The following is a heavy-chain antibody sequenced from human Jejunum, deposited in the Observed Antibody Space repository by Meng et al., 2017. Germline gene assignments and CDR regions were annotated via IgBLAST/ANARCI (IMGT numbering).Heavy chain of an antibody. D-gene: IGHD2-2*01. CDR3: ARGAVSYQLLTRLTF. J-gene: IGHJ4*02. CDR1: GGTFTAFA. CDR2: INPYLGTA. Sequence: QVQLVSSGAGVKKAGSSVKVSCKASGGTFTAFAFSWGRQAPGQGLEWMGGINPYLGTANSAQKFKGRGTITADESTSTAYMELSSLRSDDTAVDYCARGAVSYQLLTRLTFWGQGTLVTVSS. V-gene: IGHV1-69*01.